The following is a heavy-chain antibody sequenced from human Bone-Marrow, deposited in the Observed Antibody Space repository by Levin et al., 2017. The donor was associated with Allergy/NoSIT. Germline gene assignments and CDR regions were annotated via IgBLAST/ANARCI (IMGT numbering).Heavy chain of an antibody. D-gene: IGHD3/OR15-3a*01. Sequence: GESLKISCAASGFSIATYWMTWVRQAPGKGLEWVAKIKKDGSEKYFLESMRGRFAISRDNVKNSVYLQMNSLRPVDTAVYYCARSSDFWRGEDYWGQGTLVTVSS. V-gene: IGHV3-7*01. CDR1: GFSIATYW. CDR2: IKKDGSEK. CDR3: ARSSDFWRGEDY. J-gene: IGHJ4*02.